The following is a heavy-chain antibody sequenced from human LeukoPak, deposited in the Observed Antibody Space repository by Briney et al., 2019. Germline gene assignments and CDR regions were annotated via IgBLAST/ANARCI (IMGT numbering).Heavy chain of an antibody. CDR2: IIPIFGTA. CDR3: ASRPRDYDFWSGYRYYYYMDV. V-gene: IGHV1-69*06. J-gene: IGHJ6*03. CDR1: GGTFSSYA. D-gene: IGHD3-3*01. Sequence: GASVKVSCKASGGTFSSYAISWVRQAPGQGLECMGGIIPIFGTANYAQKFQGRVTITADKSTSTAYMELSSLRSEDTAVYYCASRPRDYDFWSGYRYYYYMDVWGKGTTVTVSS.